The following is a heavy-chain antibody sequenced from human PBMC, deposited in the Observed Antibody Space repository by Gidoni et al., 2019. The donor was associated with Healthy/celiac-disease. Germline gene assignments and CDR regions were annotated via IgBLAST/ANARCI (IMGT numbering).Heavy chain of an antibody. CDR3: AKSGSGWPYFDY. V-gene: IGHV3-23*01. CDR1: GFTFSSYA. D-gene: IGHD6-19*01. J-gene: IGHJ4*01. Sequence: EVQLLESGGGLVQPGGSLRLSCAASGFTFSSYAMSWVRRAPGKGLDVVSAMSGSGGSTYYADSVKGRFTISRDNPKNTLYLQMNSLRAEDTAVYYCAKSGSGWPYFDYWCHGTLVTVSS. CDR2: MSGSGGST.